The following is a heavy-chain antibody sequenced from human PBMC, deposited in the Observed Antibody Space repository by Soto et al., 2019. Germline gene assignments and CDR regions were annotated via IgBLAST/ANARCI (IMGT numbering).Heavy chain of an antibody. Sequence: ASLKVYCKTSGCTFTSYGIICVRQTPGQGLEWMGWISAYNGNRNYAQKLQGRVTMTTDTSTSTAYMELRSLRSDDTAVYYCARDLAMVRGVSVTWGQGTLVTVSS. D-gene: IGHD3-10*01. CDR2: ISAYNGNR. CDR1: GCTFTSYG. J-gene: IGHJ5*02. CDR3: ARDLAMVRGVSVT. V-gene: IGHV1-18*01.